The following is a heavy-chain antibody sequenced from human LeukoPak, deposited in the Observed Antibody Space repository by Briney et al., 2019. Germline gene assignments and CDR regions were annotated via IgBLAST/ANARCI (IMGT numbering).Heavy chain of an antibody. D-gene: IGHD3-22*01. CDR2: IYSGGST. CDR1: GFTVSSNY. V-gene: IGHV3-66*01. J-gene: IGHJ4*02. Sequence: GGSLRLSCAASGFTVSSNYMSWVRQAPGKGLEWVSVIYSGGSTYYADSVKGRFTISRDNSKNTLYLQMNSLRAEDTAVYYCARKTSGYGDFDYWGQGTLVTVSS. CDR3: ARKTSGYGDFDY.